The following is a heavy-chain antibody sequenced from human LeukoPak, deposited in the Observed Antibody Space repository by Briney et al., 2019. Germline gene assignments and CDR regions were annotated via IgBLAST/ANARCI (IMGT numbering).Heavy chain of an antibody. J-gene: IGHJ5*02. D-gene: IGHD1-26*01. CDR2: MNPNSGNT. Sequence: ASVKVSCKASGYTFTSYDINWVRQATGQGLEWMGWMNPNSGNTGYAQKFQGRVTITRNTSISTAYMELSSLRSEDTAVYYCARPTGYSGGYSPWGQGTLVTVSS. V-gene: IGHV1-8*03. CDR3: ARPTGYSGGYSP. CDR1: GYTFTSYD.